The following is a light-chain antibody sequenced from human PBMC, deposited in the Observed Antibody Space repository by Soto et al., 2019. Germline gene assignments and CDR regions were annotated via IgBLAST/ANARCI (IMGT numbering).Light chain of an antibody. CDR2: DVT. CDR1: SSDIGGYRY. J-gene: IGLJ2*01. V-gene: IGLV2-14*03. CDR3: TSYTSDSSVI. Sequence: QSVLTQPASVSGSPGQSVTISCTGTSSDIGGYRYVSWYQQRPGKAPKLMIHDVTNRPSGVSDRFSGSKSGNTASLTISGLQAEDEADDYCTSYTSDSSVIFGGGTKLTVL.